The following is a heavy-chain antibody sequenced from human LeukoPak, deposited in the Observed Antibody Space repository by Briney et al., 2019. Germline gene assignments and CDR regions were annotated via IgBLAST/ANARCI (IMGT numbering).Heavy chain of an antibody. D-gene: IGHD4-23*01. J-gene: IGHJ4*02. V-gene: IGHV1-2*06. CDR1: GYTFTDNF. CDR3: ARVPRGDNPTHFDY. Sequence: SVKVSCKVSGYTFTDNFMHWVRQAPGQGLEWMGRINPYSGAMDSAQKFQGRVTMTRDTSIRAFYMELSRLRSDDTAVYYCARVPRGDNPTHFDYWGQGTQVTVSS. CDR2: INPYSGAM.